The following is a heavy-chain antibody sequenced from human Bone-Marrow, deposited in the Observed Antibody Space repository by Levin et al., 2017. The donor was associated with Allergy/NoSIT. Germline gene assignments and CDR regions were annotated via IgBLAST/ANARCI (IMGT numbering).Heavy chain of an antibody. CDR3: ARAGYSSSWFIYWFDP. Sequence: GESLKISCAASGFTFSSYSMNWVRQAPGKGLEWVSSISSSSSYIYYADSVKGRFTISRDNAKNSLYLQMNSLRAEDTAVYYCARAGYSSSWFIYWFDPWGQGTLVTVSS. D-gene: IGHD6-13*01. CDR1: GFTFSSYS. V-gene: IGHV3-21*01. J-gene: IGHJ5*02. CDR2: ISSSSSYI.